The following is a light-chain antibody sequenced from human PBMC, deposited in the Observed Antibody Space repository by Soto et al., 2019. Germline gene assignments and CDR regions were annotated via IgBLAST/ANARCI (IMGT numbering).Light chain of an antibody. CDR2: ATA. CDR3: QESYSSHPVT. CDR1: QNIGNC. J-gene: IGKJ4*01. Sequence: DIQMTQSPSSLSASLGDRVTITCRASQNIGNCLNWYQQKPCKDAQNLLYATATLHRGVPARFSGSGSGTEFTLTISSLQAEDFETYLCQESYSSHPVTFGEGTKVDIK. V-gene: IGKV1-39*01.